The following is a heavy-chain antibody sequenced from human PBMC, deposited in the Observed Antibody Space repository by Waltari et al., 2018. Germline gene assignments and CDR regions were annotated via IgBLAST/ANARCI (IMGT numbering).Heavy chain of an antibody. V-gene: IGHV4-34*01. CDR3: ARRGNKYSSGWYGKGAFDY. Sequence: QVQLQQCGAALLKPSATLSLTCAVYGGSFIGYYWSCIRQPPGTGLAWIGKINHSGSTNYNPSRKSRITRSVDTAKNQFSQKLSFVTAADTAVYYCARRGNKYSSGWYGKGAFDYWGQGTLVTVSS. CDR1: GGSFIGYY. J-gene: IGHJ4*02. CDR2: INHSGST. D-gene: IGHD6-19*01.